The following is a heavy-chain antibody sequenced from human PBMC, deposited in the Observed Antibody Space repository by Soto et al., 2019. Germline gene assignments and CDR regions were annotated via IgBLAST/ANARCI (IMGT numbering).Heavy chain of an antibody. CDR1: GYTFTDYY. Sequence: QVHLVQSGTEVKMSGASVKVSCKASGYTFTDYYIHWVRQAPGQGLEWLGWINPNSGGTNHAQNLQSWLTMTWDTSSSTAYMELSKLKSGDTALYYCARETMYSAALNFWGQGTMVTVSS. D-gene: IGHD6-13*01. J-gene: IGHJ3*01. CDR2: INPNSGGT. CDR3: ARETMYSAALNF. V-gene: IGHV1-2*04.